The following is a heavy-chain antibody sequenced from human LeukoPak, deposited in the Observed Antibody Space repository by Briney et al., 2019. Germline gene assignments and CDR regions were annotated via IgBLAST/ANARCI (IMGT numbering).Heavy chain of an antibody. Sequence: PSETLSLTCTVSGGSISSSSYYWGWIRQPPGKGLEWIGSIYYSGSTYYNPSLKSRVTISVDTSKNQFSLKLSSVTAADTAVYYCARGAQDFWSGYPALDYWGQGTLVTVSS. J-gene: IGHJ4*02. CDR3: ARGAQDFWSGYPALDY. CDR1: GGSISSSSYY. D-gene: IGHD3-3*01. CDR2: IYYSGST. V-gene: IGHV4-39*01.